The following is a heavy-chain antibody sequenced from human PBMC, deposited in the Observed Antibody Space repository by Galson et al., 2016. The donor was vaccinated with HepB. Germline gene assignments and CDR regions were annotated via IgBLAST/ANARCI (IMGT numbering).Heavy chain of an antibody. J-gene: IGHJ3*02. Sequence: QSGAEVKKPEESLKISCKTSGYTFNTYWIGWVRQISGKGLEWMGLIYAGDSETRYSPSFQGQVTFSVDKSTRTAYLQWPSLKTSDSAICYCAKKFSSQWSGPALEIWGQGTKVTVSS. D-gene: IGHD2-2*01. CDR1: GYTFNTYW. CDR3: AKKFSSQWSGPALEI. CDR2: IYAGDSET. V-gene: IGHV5-51*01.